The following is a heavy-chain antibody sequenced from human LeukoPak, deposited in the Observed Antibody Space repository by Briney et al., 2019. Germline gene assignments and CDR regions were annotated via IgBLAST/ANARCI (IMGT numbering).Heavy chain of an antibody. Sequence: SETLSLTCTVSGGSISSYYWSWIRQPPGKGLELIGYIFHSGSTKYNPSLKSRVTISVDTSKNQFSLKLSSVTAADTAVYYCARDRYYGSGTKDVWGQGTTVTVSS. CDR1: GGSISSYY. CDR3: ARDRYYGSGTKDV. CDR2: IFHSGST. D-gene: IGHD3-10*01. V-gene: IGHV4-59*01. J-gene: IGHJ6*02.